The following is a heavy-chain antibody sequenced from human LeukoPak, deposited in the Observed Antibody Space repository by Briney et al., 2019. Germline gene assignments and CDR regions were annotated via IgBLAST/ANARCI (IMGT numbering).Heavy chain of an antibody. D-gene: IGHD6-13*01. Sequence: ASVKVSCKASGYTFTSYAMHWVRQAPGQRLEWMGWINAGNGNTKYSQKFQGRVTITRDTSASTAYMELSSLRSEDTAVYYCARVPDSSSWYGGGFDYGGQGTLVTVSS. CDR2: INAGNGNT. J-gene: IGHJ4*02. V-gene: IGHV1-3*01. CDR3: ARVPDSSSWYGGGFDY. CDR1: GYTFTSYA.